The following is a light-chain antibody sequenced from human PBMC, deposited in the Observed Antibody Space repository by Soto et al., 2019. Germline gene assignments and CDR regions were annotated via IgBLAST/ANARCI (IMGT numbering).Light chain of an antibody. CDR2: EGS. J-gene: IGLJ2*01. V-gene: IGLV2-23*01. Sequence: QSALTQPASVSGSPGQSITISCTGTSSDVGSYNLVSWYQQHPGKAPKLMIYEGSKRPSGVSNRFSGSKSGNTASLTISGLQAEDEADYYCAAWDDSLSAVVFGGGTKLTVL. CDR1: SSDVGSYNL. CDR3: AAWDDSLSAVV.